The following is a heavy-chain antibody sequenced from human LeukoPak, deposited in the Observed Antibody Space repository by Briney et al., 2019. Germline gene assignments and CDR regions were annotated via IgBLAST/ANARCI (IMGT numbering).Heavy chain of an antibody. CDR3: VRGRYYYDNSGYLDY. V-gene: IGHV3-30-3*01. Sequence: GRSLGLSCTASGFTFSSYAMHWVRQAPGKGLEWLALASYEGTDKYYADSVKGRFTISRDNSKNTLYLQMSSLRAEDTAMYYCVRGRYYYDNSGYLDYWGQGTLVTVSS. CDR2: ASYEGTDK. CDR1: GFTFSSYA. J-gene: IGHJ4*02. D-gene: IGHD3-22*01.